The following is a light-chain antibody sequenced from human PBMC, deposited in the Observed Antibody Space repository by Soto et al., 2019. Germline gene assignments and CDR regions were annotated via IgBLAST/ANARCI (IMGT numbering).Light chain of an antibody. CDR2: DAS. J-gene: IGKJ1*01. V-gene: IGKV3-11*01. CDR1: QSLSSIN. CDR3: QQRSNWPSWT. Sequence: EIVLTQSPATLSLSPGERATLSCRASQSLSSINLAWFQQKPGQAPRLLIYDASNRATGIPARFSGSGSGTDFTLTISSLEPEDFAVYYCQQRSNWPSWTFGQGTKVDIK.